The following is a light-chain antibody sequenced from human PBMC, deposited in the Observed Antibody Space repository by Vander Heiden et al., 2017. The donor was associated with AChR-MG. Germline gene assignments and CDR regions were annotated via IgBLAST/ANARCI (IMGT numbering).Light chain of an antibody. J-gene: IGKJ4*02. CDR3: QQSYGTPLT. V-gene: IGKV1-39*01. Sequence: DIQLTQPPSSLSASVGDRVTITCRASQSIGSYVEWYQQKPGKAPKLLIYAASSLQSGVPARFSGSGSGTDFTLTISSLQPEDFATDYCQQSYGTPLTFGGGTKVEIK. CDR1: QSIGSY. CDR2: AAS.